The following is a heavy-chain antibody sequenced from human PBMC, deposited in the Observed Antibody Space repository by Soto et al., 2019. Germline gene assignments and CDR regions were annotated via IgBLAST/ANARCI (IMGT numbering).Heavy chain of an antibody. V-gene: IGHV3-7*01. CDR3: MTDFQAF. Sequence: PGESLKISCAASGFTFSVHWMSWVRQAPGKGLEWVARIKEDGSEKQYVDSVKGRFTISRDNAENSLYLQMNYVRAEDTAVYYCMTDFQAFWGQGTLVTVSS. CDR1: GFTFSVHW. J-gene: IGHJ4*02. CDR2: IKEDGSEK.